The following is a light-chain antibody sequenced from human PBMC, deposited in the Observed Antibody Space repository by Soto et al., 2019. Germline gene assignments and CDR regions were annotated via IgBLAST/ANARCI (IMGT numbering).Light chain of an antibody. Sequence: EIVLTQSPGTLSLSPGERATLSCRASQSVSSNYLAWYQQKPGQAPRLLIYDASSKATGIPDRFSGSGSGTDFPLTISRLEPEDFAVYYCQQYGSTPFPFGPGTKVISN. CDR3: QQYGSTPFP. CDR2: DAS. J-gene: IGKJ3*01. V-gene: IGKV3-20*01. CDR1: QSVSSNY.